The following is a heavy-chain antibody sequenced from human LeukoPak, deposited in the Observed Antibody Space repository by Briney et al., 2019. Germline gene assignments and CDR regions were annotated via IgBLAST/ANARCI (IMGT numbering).Heavy chain of an antibody. CDR3: ARGRSRGSYYFDY. CDR1: GGTFSSYA. J-gene: IGHJ4*02. Sequence: SVKVSCKASGGTFSSYAISWVRQAPGQGLEWMGGIIPIFGTANYAQKFQGRVTITADESTSTAYMELSSLRSEDTAVYYCARGRSRGSYYFDYWGQGTLVTVSS. V-gene: IGHV1-69*13. CDR2: IIPIFGTA. D-gene: IGHD1-26*01.